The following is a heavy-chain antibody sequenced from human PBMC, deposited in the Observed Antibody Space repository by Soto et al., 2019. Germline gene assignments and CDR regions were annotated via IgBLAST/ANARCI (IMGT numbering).Heavy chain of an antibody. CDR2: IYYSGST. D-gene: IGHD7-27*01. Sequence: SETLSLTCTVSGGSISSGGYYWSWIRQHPGKGLEYIGYIYYSGSTYYNPSLESRVAISVDTSKSQFSLNVTSVTAADTAVYFCARGRYCLTGRCFPNWFDSWGQGALVTVSS. V-gene: IGHV4-30-4*08. CDR3: ARGRYCLTGRCFPNWFDS. CDR1: GGSISSGGYY. J-gene: IGHJ5*01.